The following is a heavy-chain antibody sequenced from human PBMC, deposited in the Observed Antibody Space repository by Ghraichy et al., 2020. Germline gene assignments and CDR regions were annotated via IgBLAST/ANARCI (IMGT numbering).Heavy chain of an antibody. D-gene: IGHD3-10*01. CDR2: ISFDGSET. CDR1: GFTFSTFG. J-gene: IGHJ4*02. CDR3: AKDPGDHPKVNHFDY. V-gene: IGHV3-30*18. Sequence: GGSLRLSFAASGFTFSTFGMHWVRRAPGKGLEWIGVISFDGSETYYGDSVKGRFTISRDNSQNTLYMEMNSLTSDDTAVYYCAKDPGDHPKVNHFDYWGQGTLVTVSS.